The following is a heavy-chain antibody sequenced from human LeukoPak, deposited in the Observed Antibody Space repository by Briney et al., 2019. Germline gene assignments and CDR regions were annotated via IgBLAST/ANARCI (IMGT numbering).Heavy chain of an antibody. D-gene: IGHD3-16*01. CDR2: ISNSGSII. J-gene: IGHJ3*02. V-gene: IGHV3-48*03. Sequence: GGSLRLSCAASGFTFSSYEMNWVRKAPGKGLEWVSYISNSGSIIYYADSVKGRFTISRDNAKNSLYLQMNSLRAEDTAVYYCARDPQGAAFDIWGQGTMVTVSS. CDR1: GFTFSSYE. CDR3: ARDPQGAAFDI.